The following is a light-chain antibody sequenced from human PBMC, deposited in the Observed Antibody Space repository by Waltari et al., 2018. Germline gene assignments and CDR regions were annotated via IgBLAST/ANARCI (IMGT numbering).Light chain of an antibody. CDR3: CSYTSNSFSYV. Sequence: QSALTQPASVSGSPGQSIAISCTVTSSDVGVHNSVSWYQQHPGKAPKPMIYEVSKRPSGVSNRFSGSKSGNTASLTISGLQAEDEADYYCCSYTSNSFSYVFGTGTKVTVL. V-gene: IGLV2-14*01. CDR1: SSDVGVHNS. CDR2: EVS. J-gene: IGLJ1*01.